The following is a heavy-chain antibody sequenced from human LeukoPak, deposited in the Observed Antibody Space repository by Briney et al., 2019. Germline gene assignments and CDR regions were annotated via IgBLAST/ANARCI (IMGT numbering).Heavy chain of an antibody. J-gene: IGHJ4*02. CDR1: GGSISRYY. CDR3: ARGRGGGELLSG. Sequence: SETLSLTCTVSGGSISRYYRSWIREPPAKGLEWMVYIYYSGSTNYNPSLKSRVTISVDTSKNQFSLKLSSVTAEDTAVYYCARGRGGGELLSGWGQGTLVTVSS. V-gene: IGHV4-59*01. CDR2: IYYSGST. D-gene: IGHD2-15*01.